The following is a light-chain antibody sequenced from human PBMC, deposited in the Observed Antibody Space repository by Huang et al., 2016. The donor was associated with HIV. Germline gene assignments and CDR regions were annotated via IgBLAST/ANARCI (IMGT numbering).Light chain of an antibody. V-gene: IGKV3-15*01. Sequence: EIVLTQSPAILSVSPGERAPLSCRASQNVRSSFAWYQQRPGQPPRLLISGASTRATGLPARFSGSGSGTEFTLTISSLQSEDFAVYYCQQYENWPPEYTFGQGTKLEL. CDR3: QQYENWPPEYT. CDR1: QNVRSS. J-gene: IGKJ2*01. CDR2: GAS.